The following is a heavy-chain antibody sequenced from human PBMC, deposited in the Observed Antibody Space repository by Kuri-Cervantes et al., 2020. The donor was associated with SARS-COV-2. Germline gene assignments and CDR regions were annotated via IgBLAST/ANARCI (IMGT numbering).Heavy chain of an antibody. CDR2: INSDGSTT. J-gene: IGHJ4*02. CDR3: ARHTQGDN. V-gene: IGHV3-74*01. CDR1: GFTFSSYS. Sequence: GGSLRLSCAASGFTFSSYSMHWVRQAPGKGLVWVSRINSDGSTTNYADSVKGRFTISRDDAKNMLYLQMNSLRAEDTAVYYCARHTQGDNWGQGTLVTVSS.